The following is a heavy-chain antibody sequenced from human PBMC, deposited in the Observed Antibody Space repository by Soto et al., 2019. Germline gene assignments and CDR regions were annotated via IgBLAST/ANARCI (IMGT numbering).Heavy chain of an antibody. CDR1: GGSISSYY. CDR3: ARLGYGDNWFDP. J-gene: IGHJ5*02. D-gene: IGHD5-12*01. Sequence: SETLSLTCTVSGGSISSYYWSWIRQPPGKGLEWIGYIYYSGSTNYNPSLKSRVTISVDTSKNQFSLKLSSVTAADTAVYYCARLGYGDNWFDPWGQGTLVTVSS. V-gene: IGHV4-59*08. CDR2: IYYSGST.